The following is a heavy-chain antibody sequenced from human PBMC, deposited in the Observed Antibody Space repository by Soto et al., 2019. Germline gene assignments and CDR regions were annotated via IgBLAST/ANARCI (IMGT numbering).Heavy chain of an antibody. J-gene: IGHJ3*02. Sequence: SETLSLTCTVSGCSISSGAYYWSWIRQHPGKGLEWIGYIFYSGSTYYNPSLKSRVTISVDTSKNQFSLKLSSVTAADTAVYYCASYQQSYAFDIWGQGTMVTGSS. CDR2: IFYSGST. V-gene: IGHV4-31*03. CDR3: ASYQQSYAFDI. D-gene: IGHD2-2*01. CDR1: GCSISSGAYY.